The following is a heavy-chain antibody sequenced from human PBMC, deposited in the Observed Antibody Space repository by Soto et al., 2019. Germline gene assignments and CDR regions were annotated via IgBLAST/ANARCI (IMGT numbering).Heavy chain of an antibody. Sequence: PGGSLRLSCAASGFTFSSYGMHWVRQAPGKGLEWVAVISYDGSNKYYADSVKGRFTISRDNSKNTLYLQMNSLRAEDTAVYYCAKDAKYFDWSHAFDIWGQGTRVTVS. CDR1: GFTFSSYG. CDR2: ISYDGSNK. J-gene: IGHJ3*02. V-gene: IGHV3-30*18. D-gene: IGHD3-9*01. CDR3: AKDAKYFDWSHAFDI.